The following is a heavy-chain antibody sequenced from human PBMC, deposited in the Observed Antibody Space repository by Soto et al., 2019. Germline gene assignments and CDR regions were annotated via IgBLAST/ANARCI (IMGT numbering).Heavy chain of an antibody. Sequence: SETLSLTCTVSGGSISSYYWSWIRQPPGKGLGWIGYIYYSGSTNYNPSLKSRVTISVDTSKNQFSLKLSSVTAADTAVYYCARRQTIFENYYMDVWGKGTTVTVSS. D-gene: IGHD3-3*01. V-gene: IGHV4-59*08. CDR1: GGSISSYY. CDR3: ARRQTIFENYYMDV. J-gene: IGHJ6*03. CDR2: IYYSGST.